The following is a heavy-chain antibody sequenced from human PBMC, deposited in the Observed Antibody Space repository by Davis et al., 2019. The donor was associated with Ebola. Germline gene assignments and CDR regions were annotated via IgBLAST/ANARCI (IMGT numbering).Heavy chain of an antibody. CDR1: GFTFSSYG. V-gene: IGHV3-30*19. CDR3: TRDFYSLDY. J-gene: IGHJ4*02. Sequence: GESLKISCAASGFTFSSYGMHWVRQAPGKGLEWVAVISYDGSNKYYADSVKGRFTISRDNSKNTLYLQMNSLRAEDTAVYYCTRDFYSLDYWGQGTLVTVSS. D-gene: IGHD5-18*01. CDR2: ISYDGSNK.